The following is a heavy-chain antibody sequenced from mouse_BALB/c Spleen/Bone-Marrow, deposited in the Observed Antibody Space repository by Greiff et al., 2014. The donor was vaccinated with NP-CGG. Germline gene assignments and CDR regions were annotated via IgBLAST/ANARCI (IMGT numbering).Heavy chain of an antibody. D-gene: IGHD4-1*01. CDR2: INPSTGYT. CDR1: GYTFTSYW. V-gene: IGHV1-7*01. J-gene: IGHJ3*01. CDR3: ARRLNWDWFAY. Sequence: QVQLQQSGAELAKPGASVKMSCKASGYTFTSYWMHWVKQRPGQGLEWIGYINPSTGYTDYNQKFKDKATLTADKSSSTAYMQLSSLTSEDSVVYYCARRLNWDWFAYWGQGTLVTVSA.